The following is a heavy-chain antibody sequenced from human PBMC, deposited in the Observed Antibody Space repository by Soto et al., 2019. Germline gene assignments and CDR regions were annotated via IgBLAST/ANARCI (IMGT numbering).Heavy chain of an antibody. J-gene: IGHJ4*02. V-gene: IGHV1-18*01. CDR1: GYTFTSYG. CDR3: ARDPGRDRFLEWLFLSDFDY. D-gene: IGHD3-3*01. CDR2: ISAYNGNT. Sequence: ASVKVSCKASGYTFTSYGISWVRQAPGQGLEWMGWISAYNGNTNYAQKLQGRVTMTTDTSTSTAYMELRSLRSDDTAVYYCARDPGRDRFLEWLFLSDFDYWGQGTLVTVSS.